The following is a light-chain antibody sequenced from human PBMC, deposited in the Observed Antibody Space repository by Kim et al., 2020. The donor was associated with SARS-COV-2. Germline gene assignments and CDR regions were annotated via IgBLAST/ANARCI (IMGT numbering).Light chain of an antibody. CDR1: SLRSYY. Sequence: SSELTQDPAVSVALGQTLRITCQGDSLRSYYASWYQQKPGQAPVLVIYGKNNRPSGIPDRFAGSSSGNTASLTITGAQAEDEADYYCNSRDSSSPVVFGGGTKLTVL. J-gene: IGLJ2*01. CDR3: NSRDSSSPVV. CDR2: GKN. V-gene: IGLV3-19*01.